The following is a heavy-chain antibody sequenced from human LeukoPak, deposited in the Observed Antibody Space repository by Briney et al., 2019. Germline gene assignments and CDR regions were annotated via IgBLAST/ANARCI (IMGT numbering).Heavy chain of an antibody. CDR3: ARVRGNYFPDY. D-gene: IGHD4-11*01. Sequence: SETLSLTCTVSDGSIGGYYWSWIRQPPGKGLEWIGYVHYSGSTNYNPSLKSRITILVDTSKNQFSLRLSSVTAADTAVYYCARVRGNYFPDYWGQGTLITVSS. CDR2: VHYSGST. V-gene: IGHV4-59*01. CDR1: DGSIGGYY. J-gene: IGHJ4*02.